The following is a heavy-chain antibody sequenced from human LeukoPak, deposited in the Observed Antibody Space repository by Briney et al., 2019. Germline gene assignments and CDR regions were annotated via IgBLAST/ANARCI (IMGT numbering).Heavy chain of an antibody. CDR1: EFTFSNYA. D-gene: IGHD5-18*01. Sequence: TGGSLRLSCEASEFTFSNYAMSWARQAPGKGLEWVSAISGSGGSTYYADSVKGRFTISRDNSKNTLYLQMNSLRAEDTAVYYCTKGTIWLPCDYWGQGTLVTVSS. CDR2: ISGSGGST. V-gene: IGHV3-23*01. CDR3: TKGTIWLPCDY. J-gene: IGHJ4*02.